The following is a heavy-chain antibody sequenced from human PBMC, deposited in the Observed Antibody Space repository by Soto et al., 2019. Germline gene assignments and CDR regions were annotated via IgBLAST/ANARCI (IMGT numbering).Heavy chain of an antibody. CDR2: ISVTGDT. D-gene: IGHD1-1*01. J-gene: IGHJ4*02. CDR3: ATDGVLTTTFRFYYFAF. V-gene: IGHV3-23*01. Sequence: GGSLRLSCAASGFTFSSYAMNWVRQVPGKGPEWVSHISVTGDTYYADSVKGRFTISRDNSKNTLFLQLNSLRTEDTAIYYCATDGVLTTTFRFYYFAFWGRGPLVTVSS. CDR1: GFTFSSYA.